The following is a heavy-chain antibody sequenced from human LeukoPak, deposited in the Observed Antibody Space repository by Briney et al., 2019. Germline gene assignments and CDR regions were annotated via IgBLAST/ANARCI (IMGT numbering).Heavy chain of an antibody. CDR2: INPNSGGT. D-gene: IGHD2-2*02. J-gene: IGHJ3*02. CDR1: GYAFTSYY. V-gene: IGHV1-2*02. CDR3: ARNVQAAILDAFDI. Sequence: ASVKVSCKASGYAFTSYYMHWVRQAPGQGLEWMGWINPNSGGTNYAQKFQGRVTMTRDTSISTAYMELSRLRSDDTAVYYCARNVQAAILDAFDIWGQGTMVTVSS.